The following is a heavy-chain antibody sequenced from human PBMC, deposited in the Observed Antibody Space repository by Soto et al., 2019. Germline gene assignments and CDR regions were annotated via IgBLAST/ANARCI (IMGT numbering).Heavy chain of an antibody. D-gene: IGHD2-15*01. V-gene: IGHV1-58*01. J-gene: IGHJ6*02. Sequence: SVKVSCKVSGFTFTSSAVQWVRQARGQRLEWIGWIVVGSGNTNYAQKFQERVTITRDMSTSTAYMELSSLRSDDTAVYYCAREAVVVAATYYYYGMDVWGQGTTVTVSS. CDR3: AREAVVVAATYYYYGMDV. CDR2: IVVGSGNT. CDR1: GFTFTSSA.